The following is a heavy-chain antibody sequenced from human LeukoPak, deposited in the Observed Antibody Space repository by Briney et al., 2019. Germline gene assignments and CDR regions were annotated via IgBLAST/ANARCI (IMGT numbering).Heavy chain of an antibody. CDR3: ASRPYYYDSSGYSPTKNFDY. J-gene: IGHJ4*02. Sequence: SETLSLTCTVSGGSISSSSYYWGWIRQPPGKGLEWIGSIYYSGSTYHNPSLKSRVTISVDTSKNQFSLKLSSVTAADTAVYYCASRPYYYDSSGYSPTKNFDYWGQGTLVTVSS. CDR1: GGSISSSSYY. CDR2: IYYSGST. V-gene: IGHV4-39*01. D-gene: IGHD3-22*01.